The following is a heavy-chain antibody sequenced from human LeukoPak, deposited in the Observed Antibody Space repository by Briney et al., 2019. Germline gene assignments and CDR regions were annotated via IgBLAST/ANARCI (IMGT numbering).Heavy chain of an antibody. V-gene: IGHV4-59*01. CDR2: IYCSGST. CDR3: ARTGPGGYFDY. CDR1: GGSISSYY. Sequence: SETLSLTCTVSGGSISSYYWSWIRQPPGKGLEWIGYIYCSGSTNYNPSLKSRVTISVDTSKNQFSLKLSSVTAADTAVYYCARTGPGGYFDYWGQGTLVTVSS. J-gene: IGHJ4*02. D-gene: IGHD3-10*01.